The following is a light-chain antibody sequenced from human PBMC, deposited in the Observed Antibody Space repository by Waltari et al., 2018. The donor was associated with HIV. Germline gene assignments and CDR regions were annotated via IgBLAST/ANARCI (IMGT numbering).Light chain of an antibody. V-gene: IGKV1-NL1*01. CDR3: QQYYSTPYT. CDR2: AAS. Sequence: DIQMTQSPSSLSASVGDRVTITCRASQGISNSLAWYQQKTGKAPKLLLYAASRLESGVPSRFSGSGAGTDYTLTISSLQPEDFATYYCQQYYSTPYTFGQGTKLEIK. J-gene: IGKJ2*01. CDR1: QGISNS.